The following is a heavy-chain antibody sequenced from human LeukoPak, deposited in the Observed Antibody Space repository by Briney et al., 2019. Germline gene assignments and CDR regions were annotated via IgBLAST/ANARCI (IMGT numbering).Heavy chain of an antibody. V-gene: IGHV1-46*01. D-gene: IGHD1-26*01. CDR3: ARDQLSVVGASYFDY. J-gene: IGHJ4*02. CDR2: INPSGGST. CDR1: GYTFTSYY. Sequence: ASVKVSCKASGYTFTSYYMHWVRQAPGQGLEWMGIINPSGGSTSYAQKFQGRVTMTRDMSTSTVYMELSSLRSEDTAVYYCARDQLSVVGASYFDYWGQGTLVTVSS.